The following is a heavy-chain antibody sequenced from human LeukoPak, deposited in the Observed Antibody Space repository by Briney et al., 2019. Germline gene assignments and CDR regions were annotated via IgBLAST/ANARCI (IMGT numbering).Heavy chain of an antibody. V-gene: IGHV3-30*02. Sequence: PGGSLRLSCAASGFTFSSYGMHWVRQAPGKGLEWVAFISYDGSYKYYADSVKGRFTISRDNSKNTLNLQMNSLRTEDTAVYYCGKNGAGTYCTNGVCYPEYWGQGTLVTVFS. CDR3: GKNGAGTYCTNGVCYPEY. CDR2: ISYDGSYK. D-gene: IGHD2-8*01. CDR1: GFTFSSYG. J-gene: IGHJ4*02.